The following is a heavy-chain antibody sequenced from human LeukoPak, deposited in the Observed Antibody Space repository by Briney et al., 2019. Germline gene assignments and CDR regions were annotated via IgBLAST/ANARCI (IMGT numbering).Heavy chain of an antibody. J-gene: IGHJ4*02. V-gene: IGHV4-38-2*02. D-gene: IGHD2-8*01. CDR3: ASYCTNGVCTYYFDY. CDR2: IYHSGST. Sequence: SETLSLTCTVSGGSISSGYYWGWIRQPPGKGLEWIGSIYHSGSTYYNPSLKSRVTISVDTSKNQFSLKLSSVTAADTAVYYCASYCTNGVCTYYFDYWGQGTLVTVSS. CDR1: GGSISSGYY.